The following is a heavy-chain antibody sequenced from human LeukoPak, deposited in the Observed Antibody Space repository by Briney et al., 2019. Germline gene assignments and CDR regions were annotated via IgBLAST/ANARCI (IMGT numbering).Heavy chain of an antibody. V-gene: IGHV3-74*01. D-gene: IGHD3-22*01. J-gene: IGHJ5*02. CDR3: ATDTYEYDRGPFS. CDR1: GFTFSSYW. CDR2: INSDGSST. Sequence: GGSLRLSCAASGFTFSSYWMHWVRQVPGKGLVWVSRINSDGSSTSYADSVKGRFTISRDNSNNMLYLQMNSLRAEDTAVYYCATDTYEYDRGPFSWGQGTPVTVSS.